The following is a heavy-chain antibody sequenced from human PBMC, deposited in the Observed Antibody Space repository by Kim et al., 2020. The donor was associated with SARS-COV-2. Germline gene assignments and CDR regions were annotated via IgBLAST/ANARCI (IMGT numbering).Heavy chain of an antibody. D-gene: IGHD3-10*01. Sequence: SETLSLTCTVSGGSISSSSYYWGWIRQPPGKGLEWIGSIYYSGSTYSNPSLKSRVTISVDTSKNQFSLKLSSVTAADTAVYYCSRHAVTMVRGVIPQFDPWGQGTLVTVSS. J-gene: IGHJ5*02. CDR1: GGSISSSSYY. CDR2: IYYSGST. V-gene: IGHV4-39*01. CDR3: SRHAVTMVRGVIPQFDP.